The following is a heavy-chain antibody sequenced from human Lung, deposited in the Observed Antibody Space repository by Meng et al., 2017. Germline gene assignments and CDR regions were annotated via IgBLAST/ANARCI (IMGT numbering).Heavy chain of an antibody. CDR2: ISSRNSSI. CDR3: VRESGYTNDY. Sequence: GESLKISCAASGFTFNNYEMNWVRQAPGKGLEWISYISSRNSSIYYADSVKGRFTISRDNAKNALYLQMHSLRADDTAVYYCVRESGYTNDYWGQGTLVTVSS. CDR1: GFTFNNYE. J-gene: IGHJ4*02. V-gene: IGHV3-48*03. D-gene: IGHD6-13*01.